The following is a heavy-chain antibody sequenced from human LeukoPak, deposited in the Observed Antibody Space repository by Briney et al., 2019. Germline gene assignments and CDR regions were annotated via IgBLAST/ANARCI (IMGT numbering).Heavy chain of an antibody. CDR3: VKEGEGSVSH. V-gene: IGHV4-38-2*02. J-gene: IGHJ4*02. CDR2: GYHNGNI. CDR1: GYSLSNGYH. Sequence: SETLSLTCTVSGYSLSNGYHWGWIRPSPGKGLEWIGSGYHNGNIYYNPSLKSRVTISLDMSKNQFSLKVNSVTAADTAMYYCVKEGEGSVSHWGQGTLVTVSS. D-gene: IGHD1-26*01.